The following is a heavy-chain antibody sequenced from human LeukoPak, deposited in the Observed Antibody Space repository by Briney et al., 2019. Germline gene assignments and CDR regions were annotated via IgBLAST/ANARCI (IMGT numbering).Heavy chain of an antibody. J-gene: IGHJ4*02. CDR2: ISYDGSNK. Sequence: GGSLRLSCAASGFTFSSYGMHWVRQAPGKGLEWVAVISYDGSNKYYADSVKGRFTISRDNSKNTLYLQMNSLRAEDTAVYYCAKGRGSYYYDSSAFDYWGQGTLVTVSS. D-gene: IGHD3-22*01. CDR1: GFTFSSYG. CDR3: AKGRGSYYYDSSAFDY. V-gene: IGHV3-30*18.